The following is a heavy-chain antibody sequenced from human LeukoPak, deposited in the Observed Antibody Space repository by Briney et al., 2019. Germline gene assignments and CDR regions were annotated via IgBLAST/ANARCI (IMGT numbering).Heavy chain of an antibody. V-gene: IGHV3-66*01. CDR2: IYSGGST. CDR3: ARGGIKIAPKHFGL. D-gene: IGHD2-15*01. Sequence: GGSLRLSCAASGFTVSSNYMSWVRQAPGKGLEWVSVIYSGGSTYYAASVKDRFTTSRDNSKNTLYPQMNSLRAEDTAVYYCARGGIKIAPKHFGLWGQGTLVTVSS. J-gene: IGHJ4*02. CDR1: GFTVSSNY.